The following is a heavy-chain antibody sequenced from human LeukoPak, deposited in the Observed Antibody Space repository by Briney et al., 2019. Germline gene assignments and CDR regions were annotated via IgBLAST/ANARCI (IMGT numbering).Heavy chain of an antibody. Sequence: GASVKVSCKASGGTFSSYAISWVRQAPGQGLEWMGGIIPIFGTANYAQKFQGRVTITADESTSTAYMELSSLRSEDTAVYYCARVESAAAPFDYWGQGTLVTVSS. CDR3: ARVESAAAPFDY. D-gene: IGHD6-13*01. J-gene: IGHJ4*02. CDR1: GGTFSSYA. V-gene: IGHV1-69*13. CDR2: IIPIFGTA.